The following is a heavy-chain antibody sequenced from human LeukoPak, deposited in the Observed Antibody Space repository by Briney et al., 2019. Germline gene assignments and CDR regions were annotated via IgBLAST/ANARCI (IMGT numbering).Heavy chain of an antibody. CDR3: AKRPSDYGDYVSYFDY. CDR1: GFSFISYG. V-gene: IGHV3-30*18. D-gene: IGHD4-17*01. J-gene: IGHJ4*02. CDR2: ISDDGRSK. Sequence: AGGSLRLSCAASGFSFISYGMHWVRQAPGKGLEWVGVISDDGRSKDYADSVKGRFTISRDNSKDTLYLQMNSLRDEDTAVYYCAKRPSDYGDYVSYFDYWGQGTQVTVSS.